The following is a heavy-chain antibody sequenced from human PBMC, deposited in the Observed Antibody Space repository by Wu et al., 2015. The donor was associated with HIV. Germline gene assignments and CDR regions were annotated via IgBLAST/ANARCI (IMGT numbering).Heavy chain of an antibody. V-gene: IGHV1-8*01. J-gene: IGHJ6*02. CDR2: MNPXSGNT. CDR1: GYTFSRYN. Sequence: QVQLVQSGAEVKKPGASVKVSCKASGYTFSRYNINWVRQATGQGLEWMGWMNPXSGNTGYAQKFQGRVTMTRNTSISTAYMELSSLTSEDTAVYYCARGLDGLDVWGQGTTVTVSS. CDR3: ARGLDGLDV.